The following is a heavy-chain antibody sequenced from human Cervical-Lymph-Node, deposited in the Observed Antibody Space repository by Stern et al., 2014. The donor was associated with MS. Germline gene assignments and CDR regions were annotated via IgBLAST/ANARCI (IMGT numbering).Heavy chain of an antibody. CDR3: GRDTCRGGGCYFRY. CDR2: VSNEGSKQ. Sequence: QMQLVQYGGGVVQPGRSLRLSCAASGFIFSNYAMHWVRQAPGKGLDWVAFVSNEGSKQFYADSVKGRFTISRDNANNTLYLQMNSLRPEDTAVYYCGRDTCRGGGCYFRYWGKGILITVSS. V-gene: IGHV3-30-3*01. D-gene: IGHD2-15*01. J-gene: IGHJ4*02. CDR1: GFIFSNYA.